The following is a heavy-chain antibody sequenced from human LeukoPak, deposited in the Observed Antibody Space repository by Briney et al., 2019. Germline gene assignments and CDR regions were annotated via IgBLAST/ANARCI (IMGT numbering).Heavy chain of an antibody. D-gene: IGHD1-26*01. CDR1: GGSISSSSYY. CDR3: ARDRTIAGGSSPPEVDDAFDI. Sequence: SETLSLTCTVSGGSISSSSYYWGWIRQPPGKGLEWIGSIYYSGSTYYNPSLKSRVTISVDTSKNQFSLKLSSVTAADTAVYYCARDRTIAGGSSPPEVDDAFDIWGQGTMVTVSS. V-gene: IGHV4-39*07. CDR2: IYYSGST. J-gene: IGHJ3*02.